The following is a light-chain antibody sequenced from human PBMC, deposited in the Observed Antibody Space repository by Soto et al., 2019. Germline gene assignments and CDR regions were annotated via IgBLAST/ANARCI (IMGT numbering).Light chain of an antibody. V-gene: IGLV2-8*01. CDR3: SSYAGSNNFVV. Sequence: ALTQPPSASGSPGQSVTISCTGTSSDVGGYNYVSWYQQHPGKAPKLMIYEVSKRPSGVPDRFSGSKSGNTASLTVSGLQAEDEADYYCSSYAGSNNFVVFGGGTKLTVL. CDR1: SSDVGGYNY. CDR2: EVS. J-gene: IGLJ2*01.